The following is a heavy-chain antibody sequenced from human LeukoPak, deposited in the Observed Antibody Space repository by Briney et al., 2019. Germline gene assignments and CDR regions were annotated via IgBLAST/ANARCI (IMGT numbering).Heavy chain of an antibody. CDR3: AKFVGYCSSTSCFDY. CDR1: GFTFSSYA. Sequence: GGSLRLSCAASGFTFSSYAMSWVRQAPGKGLEWVSAISGSGGSPYYADSVKGRFTISRDNSKNTLYLQMNSLRAEDTAVYYCAKFVGYCSSTSCFDYWGQGTLVTVSS. V-gene: IGHV3-23*01. CDR2: ISGSGGSP. J-gene: IGHJ4*02. D-gene: IGHD2-2*01.